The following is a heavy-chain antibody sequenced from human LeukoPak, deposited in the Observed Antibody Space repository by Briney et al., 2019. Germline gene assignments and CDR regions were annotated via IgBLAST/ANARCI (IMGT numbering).Heavy chain of an antibody. J-gene: IGHJ4*02. CDR1: GYSFTSYW. V-gene: IGHV5-51*01. Sequence: KIGESLKISCKGSGYSFTSYWIGWVRQMPGKGLEWMGIIYPGDSDTRYSPSFQGQVTISADKSISTAYLQWSSLKASDTAMYYCASTKQYSGYEGSLDYWGQGTLVTVSS. D-gene: IGHD5-12*01. CDR2: IYPGDSDT. CDR3: ASTKQYSGYEGSLDY.